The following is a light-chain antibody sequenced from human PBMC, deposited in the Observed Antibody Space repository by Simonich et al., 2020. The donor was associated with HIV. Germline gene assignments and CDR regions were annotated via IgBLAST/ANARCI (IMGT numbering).Light chain of an antibody. J-gene: IGLJ2*01. Sequence: QSVLTQPTSASGTPGQGVTISCSGSSSNIGINYVYWSQQLPGPAPKLLIYRNNHRPSGVPDRFSGSKSGTSASLAISGLRSEDEADYYCATWDDSLSGPLFGGGTKLTVL. CDR2: RNN. CDR1: SSNIGINY. V-gene: IGLV1-47*01. CDR3: ATWDDSLSGPL.